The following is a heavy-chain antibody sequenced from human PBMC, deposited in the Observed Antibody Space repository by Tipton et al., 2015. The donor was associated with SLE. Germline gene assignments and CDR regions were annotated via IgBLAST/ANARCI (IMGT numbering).Heavy chain of an antibody. V-gene: IGHV3-9*01. J-gene: IGHJ6*03. CDR2: ISWNSGSI. D-gene: IGHD1-26*01. CDR1: GFTFDDYA. CDR3: AKDGRSGSYWEGYYYYYYYIDV. Sequence: SLRLSCAASGFTFDDYAMHWVRQAPGKGLEWVSGISWNSGSIGYADSVKGRFTISRENAKNSLYLQMNSLRAEDTAVYYCAKDGRSGSYWEGYYYYYYYIDVWGKGTTVTVSS.